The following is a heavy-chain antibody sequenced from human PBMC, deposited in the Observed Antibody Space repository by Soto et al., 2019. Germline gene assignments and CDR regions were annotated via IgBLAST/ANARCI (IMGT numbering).Heavy chain of an antibody. Sequence: LRLSCAASGFTFSSYAMSWVRQAPGKGLEWVSAISGSGGTTYYADSVKGRFTISRDNSKNTLYLQMNSLRAEDTAVYYCAKDGLNDSSGPWGQGTMVTVSS. CDR3: AKDGLNDSSGP. D-gene: IGHD3-22*01. J-gene: IGHJ3*01. CDR1: GFTFSSYA. V-gene: IGHV3-23*01. CDR2: ISGSGGTT.